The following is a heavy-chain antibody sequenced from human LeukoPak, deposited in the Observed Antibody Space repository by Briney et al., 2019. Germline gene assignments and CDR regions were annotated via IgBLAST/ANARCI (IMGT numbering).Heavy chain of an antibody. CDR1: GYTFTSYV. J-gene: IGHJ4*02. D-gene: IGHD1-26*01. CDR2: ISAGNGNT. V-gene: IGHV1-3*01. Sequence: ASVKVSCKASGYTFTSYVIHWVRQAPGQMLGWMGWISAGNGNTKYSQNFQGRVTFISNTSATTAFMELSSLRSEDAAVYYCARDSGSGNNDYWGQGTLVTVSS. CDR3: ARDSGSGNNDY.